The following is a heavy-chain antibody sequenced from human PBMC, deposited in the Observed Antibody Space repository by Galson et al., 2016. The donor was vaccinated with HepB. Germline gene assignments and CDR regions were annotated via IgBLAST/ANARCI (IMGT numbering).Heavy chain of an antibody. CDR1: AFTFSWFG. Sequence: SLRLSCAASAFTFSWFGMHWVRQAPGKGLEWVAAISYDGVAVILYDASDKYYADSVKGRFTISRDKSQHTLCLQMHSLGAEATAIYYCARWSRVTGSSLDFSGEGTLATVSS. CDR2: ILYDASDK. V-gene: IGHV3-30*12. J-gene: IGHJ4*02. D-gene: IGHD3-10*01. CDR3: ARWSRVTGSSLDF.